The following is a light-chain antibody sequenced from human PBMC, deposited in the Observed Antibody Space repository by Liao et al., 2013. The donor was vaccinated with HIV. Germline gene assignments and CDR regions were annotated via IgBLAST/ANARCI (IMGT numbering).Light chain of an antibody. V-gene: IGLV3-21*04. CDR1: NIGSKS. Sequence: SYVLTQPPSVSVAPGKTARITCGGNNIGSKSVHWYQQKPGQAPVLVIYYDSDRPFAIPGRFSGSNSGNTATLTISRVEAGDEADYYCQVWDSSSDHVVFGGGTKLTVL. CDR2: YDS. CDR3: QVWDSSSDHVV. J-gene: IGLJ2*01.